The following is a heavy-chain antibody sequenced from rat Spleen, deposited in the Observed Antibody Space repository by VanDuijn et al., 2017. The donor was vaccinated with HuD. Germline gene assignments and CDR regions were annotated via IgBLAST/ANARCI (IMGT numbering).Heavy chain of an antibody. CDR3: ARQDTSGYSNWFAY. J-gene: IGHJ3*01. CDR2: ISSDGGRN. V-gene: IGHV5-7*01. D-gene: IGHD4-3*01. Sequence: EVQLVESGGGLVQPGRSLKLSCAASGFTFSDYDMAWVRQAPTKGLEWVATISSDGGRNFYRDSVKGRFTISRDNAKSSLYLQVDSLRSEDTATYYCARQDTSGYSNWFAYWGQGTLVTVSS. CDR1: GFTFSDYD.